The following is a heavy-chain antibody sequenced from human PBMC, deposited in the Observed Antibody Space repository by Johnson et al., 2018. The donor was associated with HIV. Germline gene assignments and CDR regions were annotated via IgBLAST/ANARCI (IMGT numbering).Heavy chain of an antibody. CDR3: TGGRDLRAFDI. V-gene: IGHV3-9*01. J-gene: IGHJ3*02. CDR1: GFTFSTYA. D-gene: IGHD7-27*01. CDR2: ISWDSGTR. Sequence: VQLVESGGGVVQPGGSLRLSFAAAGFTFSTYAMHWVRQAPGKGLEWVAGISWDSGTRGCGDSVQGRFTISRDNAKKSLYLQMNSLRAEDTAVYYCTGGRDLRAFDIWGQGTMVTVSS.